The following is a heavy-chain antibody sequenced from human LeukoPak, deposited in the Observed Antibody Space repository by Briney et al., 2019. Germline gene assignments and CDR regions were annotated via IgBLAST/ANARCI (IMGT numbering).Heavy chain of an antibody. D-gene: IGHD6-13*01. CDR3: ARAGPPPSYSSSWPYYYYGMDV. V-gene: IGHV4-39*07. CDR1: GGSISSSSYY. J-gene: IGHJ6*02. CDR2: IYYSGST. Sequence: SETLSLTCTVSGGSISSSSYYWVWIRQPPGKGLEWIGSIYYSGSTYYNPSLKSRVTISVDTSKNQFSLKLSSVTAADTAVYYCARAGPPPSYSSSWPYYYYGMDVWGQGTTVTVSS.